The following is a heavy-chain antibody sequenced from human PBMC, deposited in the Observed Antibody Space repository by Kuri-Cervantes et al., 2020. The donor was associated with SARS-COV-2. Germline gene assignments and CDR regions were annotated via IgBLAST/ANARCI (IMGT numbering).Heavy chain of an antibody. J-gene: IGHJ4*02. Sequence: SETLSLTCTVSGGSISSSSYYWGWIRQPPGKGLEWIGSIYYSGSTYYNPPLKSRVTISVDTSKNQFSLKLSSVTAADTAVYYCARQSDSVDYWGQGTLVTVSS. V-gene: IGHV4-39*01. CDR1: GGSISSSSYY. CDR2: IYYSGST. CDR3: ARQSDSVDY. D-gene: IGHD2-15*01.